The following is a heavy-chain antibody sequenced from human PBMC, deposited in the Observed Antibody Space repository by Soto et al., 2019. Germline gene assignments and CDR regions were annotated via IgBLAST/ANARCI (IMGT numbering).Heavy chain of an antibody. D-gene: IGHD2-15*01. V-gene: IGHV1-2*02. CDR3: ARAGWFTSSMYFDY. Sequence: ASVKVSCKAFGYTFTDYHIHWVRQAPGHGLEWMGWMNPKSGDTYYAQSFQGRVSMTSDTSISTAYMDLRGLKTDDTALYYCARAGWFTSSMYFDYWGQGALVTVSS. J-gene: IGHJ4*02. CDR1: GYTFTDYH. CDR2: MNPKSGDT.